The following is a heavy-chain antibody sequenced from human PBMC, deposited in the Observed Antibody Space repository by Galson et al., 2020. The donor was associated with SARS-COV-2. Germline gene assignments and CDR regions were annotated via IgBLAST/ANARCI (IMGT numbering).Heavy chain of an antibody. CDR3: AHSYYYDSSGYYYNTNWFDP. V-gene: IGHV2-5*01. CDR2: LYLNDDK. J-gene: IGHJ5*02. CDR1: GFSLTTSGVG. D-gene: IGHD3-22*01. Sequence: SGPTLVKPTQTLTLTCTFSGFSLTTSGVGVGWIRQPPGKALDWLALLYLNDDKHYSPSLKSRLTITKDTSKNQLVLTMTNMDPVDTATYYCAHSYYYDSSGYYYNTNWFDPWGQGTLGTVSS.